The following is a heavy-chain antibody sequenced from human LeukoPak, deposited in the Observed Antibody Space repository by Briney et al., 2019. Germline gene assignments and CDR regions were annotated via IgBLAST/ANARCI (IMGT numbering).Heavy chain of an antibody. Sequence: ASVKVSCMASGYTFTGYYMHWVRQAPGQGLEWMGWINPNSGGTNYAQKFQGRASMTRDTSISTAYMELSRLRSDDTAVYYCARVGGYDYVWGSYRFDYWGEGTLATLSS. J-gene: IGHJ4*02. CDR2: INPNSGGT. D-gene: IGHD3-16*02. CDR3: ARVGGYDYVWGSYRFDY. CDR1: GYTFTGYY. V-gene: IGHV1-2*02.